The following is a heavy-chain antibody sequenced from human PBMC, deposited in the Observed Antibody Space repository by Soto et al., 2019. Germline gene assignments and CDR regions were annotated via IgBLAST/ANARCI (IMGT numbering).Heavy chain of an antibody. V-gene: IGHV3-30-3*01. CDR2: ISYDGSNK. Sequence: QVQLVESGGGVVQPGRSLRLSCAASGFTFSSYAMHWVRQAPGKGLEWVAVISYDGSNKYYADSVKGRFTISRDNSKNTLYLQMNSLRAEDTAVYYCASGYYDFWSQGTLVTVSS. J-gene: IGHJ4*02. D-gene: IGHD3-3*01. CDR3: ASGYYDF. CDR1: GFTFSSYA.